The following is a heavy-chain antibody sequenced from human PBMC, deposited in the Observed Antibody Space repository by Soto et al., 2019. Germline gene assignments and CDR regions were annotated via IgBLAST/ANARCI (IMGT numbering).Heavy chain of an antibody. D-gene: IGHD3-16*01. CDR1: GFTFSSYW. J-gene: IGHJ6*02. V-gene: IGHV3-74*01. CDR2: IRYDGRIT. Sequence: EVQLVESGGGLVQPGGSLRLSCAASGFTFSSYWMHWVRQAPGKGLVWVSRIRYDGRITNYADSVKGRSTISREDAKNTVYLQMSSLRAEDTAVYYCARGLRGGYGMDVWGQGTTVTVSS. CDR3: ARGLRGGYGMDV.